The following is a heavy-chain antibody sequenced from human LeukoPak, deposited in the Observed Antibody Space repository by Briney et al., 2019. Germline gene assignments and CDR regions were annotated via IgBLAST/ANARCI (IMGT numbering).Heavy chain of an antibody. D-gene: IGHD5-24*01. J-gene: IGHJ4*01. Sequence: RGSLRLSCVASGFTFSSSWMTWVRQAPGMGLERVANIKADGTGKYYVDSVRGRFSISRDNAKNSLYLELNSLRAEDTGVYFCARDRGWQQFDYWGQGTLVTVSS. CDR2: IKADGTGK. CDR3: ARDRGWQQFDY. CDR1: GFTFSSSW. V-gene: IGHV3-7*01.